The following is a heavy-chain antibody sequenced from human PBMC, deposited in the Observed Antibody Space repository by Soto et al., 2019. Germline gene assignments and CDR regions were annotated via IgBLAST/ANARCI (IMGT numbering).Heavy chain of an antibody. V-gene: IGHV4-34*02. Sequence: QVQLQQWGAGLWKPSETLSLSCAVYGASFSGYYWNWIRQTPGKGLEWIGEINQSGSTNYSPSLKTRVTISVDTSKKQFSLRVSSVTAADTAVYYCARRFSGTGRYFDYWGQGTLVTVSS. J-gene: IGHJ4*02. D-gene: IGHD1-1*01. CDR1: GASFSGYY. CDR2: INQSGST. CDR3: ARRFSGTGRYFDY.